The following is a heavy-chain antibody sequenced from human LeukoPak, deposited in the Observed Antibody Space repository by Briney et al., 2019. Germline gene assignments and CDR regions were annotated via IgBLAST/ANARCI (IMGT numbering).Heavy chain of an antibody. CDR1: GFTLGNYA. J-gene: IGHJ4*02. V-gene: IGHV3-23*01. Sequence: GGSLRLSCAASGFTLGNYAMSWVRQAPGKGLEWVSATSGNGYNTYYADSVKGRFTISSESSGNTLYLQMHNLRAEDTAVYYCAKGVRLWFAFYSDYWGQGTLVTVSS. CDR2: TSGNGYNT. D-gene: IGHD3-10*01. CDR3: AKGVRLWFAFYSDY.